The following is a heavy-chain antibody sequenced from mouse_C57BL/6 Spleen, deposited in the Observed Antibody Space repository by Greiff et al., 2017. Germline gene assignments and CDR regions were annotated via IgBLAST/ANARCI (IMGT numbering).Heavy chain of an antibody. D-gene: IGHD2-4*01. V-gene: IGHV1-15*01. J-gene: IGHJ4*01. CDR3: TVIYYDYDGYAMDY. CDR2: IDPETGGT. CDR1: GYTFTDYE. Sequence: QVQLKESGAELVRPGASVTLSCKASGYTFTDYEMHWVKQTPVHGLEWIGAIDPETGGTAYNQKFKGKAILTADKSSSTAYMELRSLTSEDSAVYYCTVIYYDYDGYAMDYWGQGTSVTVSS.